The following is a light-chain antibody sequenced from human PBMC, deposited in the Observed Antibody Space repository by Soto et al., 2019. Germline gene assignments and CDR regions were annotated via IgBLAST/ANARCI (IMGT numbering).Light chain of an antibody. V-gene: IGLV2-14*01. J-gene: IGLJ1*01. CDR2: EVS. CDR3: SSYRGYYTRV. Sequence: QSVLTQPASVSGSPGQSITISCTGSSSDVGGYDFVSWYQQHAGRAPKLLIYEVSRRPSGVSNRFSGSKSGNTASLTISGLQAVDEADYYCSSYRGYYTRVFGTGSKVTVL. CDR1: SSDVGGYDF.